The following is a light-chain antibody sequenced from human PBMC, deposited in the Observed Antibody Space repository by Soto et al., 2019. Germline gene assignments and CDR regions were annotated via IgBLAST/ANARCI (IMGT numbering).Light chain of an antibody. CDR3: QQRRNWPPT. Sequence: ILVTLSPKTLSVSPGERATLSCRASQSVNNFLAWYQQRPGQAPRLLMYEASNRATGVPARFSGSGSGTDFTLTISSLEPEDFAIYYCQQRRNWPPTVGQGTKLDIK. CDR2: EAS. CDR1: QSVNNF. J-gene: IGKJ1*01. V-gene: IGKV3-11*01.